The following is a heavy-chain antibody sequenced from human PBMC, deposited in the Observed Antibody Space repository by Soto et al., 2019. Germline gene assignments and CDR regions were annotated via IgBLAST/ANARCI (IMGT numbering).Heavy chain of an antibody. J-gene: IGHJ6*02. D-gene: IGHD3-9*01. Sequence: ASVKVSCKASGYTFTSYAMHWVRQGPGQRLEWMGWINAGNGNTKYSQKFQGRVTITRDTSASTAYMELNSLRSEDTAVYYCARSDILTGYSGGPNYYYGMDVWGQGTTVTVSS. CDR3: ARSDILTGYSGGPNYYYGMDV. V-gene: IGHV1-3*01. CDR2: INAGNGNT. CDR1: GYTFTSYA.